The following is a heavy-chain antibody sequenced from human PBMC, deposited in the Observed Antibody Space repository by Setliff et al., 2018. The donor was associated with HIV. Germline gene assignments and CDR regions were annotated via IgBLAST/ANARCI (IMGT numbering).Heavy chain of an antibody. CDR3: TRLDYGDYLDY. CDR1: GGSISSSSYY. V-gene: IGHV4-39*01. D-gene: IGHD4-17*01. Sequence: SETLSLPCTVSGGSISSSSYYWGWIRQPPGKGPEWIGSIYYSGSTYYNPSLKSRVTISVDTSKNQFSLKLSSVTAADTAVYYCTRLDYGDYLDYWGQGTLVTVSS. J-gene: IGHJ4*02. CDR2: IYYSGST.